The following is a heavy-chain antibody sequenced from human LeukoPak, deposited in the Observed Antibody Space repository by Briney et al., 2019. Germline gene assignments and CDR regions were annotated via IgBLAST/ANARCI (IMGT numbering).Heavy chain of an antibody. CDR3: AREKGNWNYAVDY. D-gene: IGHD1-7*01. Sequence: GGSLRLSCAASGFTFSSYWMHWVRQAPGKGLMWVSRINTDGRTTSYADSVKGRFTISRDNAKNTLYLQMNSLRAEDTAVYYCAREKGNWNYAVDYWGQGTLVTVSS. CDR1: GFTFSSYW. V-gene: IGHV3-74*01. J-gene: IGHJ4*02. CDR2: INTDGRTT.